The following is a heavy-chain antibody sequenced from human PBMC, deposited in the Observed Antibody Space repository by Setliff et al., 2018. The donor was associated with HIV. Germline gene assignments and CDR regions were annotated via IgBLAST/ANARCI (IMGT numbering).Heavy chain of an antibody. V-gene: IGHV1-2*04. CDR2: INPNSGGT. D-gene: IGHD6-13*01. J-gene: IGHJ3*02. CDR3: ARDQTGVAAAAFGGGSAWSDEGFDI. CDR1: GYTFTGYY. Sequence: ASVMVSCKASGYTFTGYYMHWVRQAPGQGLEWMGWINPNSGGTNYAQKFQGWVTMTRDTSISTAYMELSRLRSDDTAVYYCARDQTGVAAAAFGGGSAWSDEGFDIWGQGTMVTVSS.